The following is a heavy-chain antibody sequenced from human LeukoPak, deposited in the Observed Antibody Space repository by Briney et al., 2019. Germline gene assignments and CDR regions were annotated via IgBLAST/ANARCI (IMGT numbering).Heavy chain of an antibody. CDR2: IYYSGST. V-gene: IGHV4-61*08. Sequence: SQTLSLTCAVSGGSISSGGYSWSWIRQPPGKGLEWIGYIYYSGSTNYNPSLKSRVTISVDTSKNQFSLKLSSVTAADTAVYYCARDQTGSEGIIDYWGQGTLVTVSS. CDR1: GGSISSGGYS. J-gene: IGHJ4*02. D-gene: IGHD3-10*01. CDR3: ARDQTGSEGIIDY.